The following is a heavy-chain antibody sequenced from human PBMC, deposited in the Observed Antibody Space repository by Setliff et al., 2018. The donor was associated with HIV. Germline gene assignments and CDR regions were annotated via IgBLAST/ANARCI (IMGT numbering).Heavy chain of an antibody. D-gene: IGHD6-13*01. CDR3: ARDRRYSSRWYYPFSSGDDGLDS. CDR2: INWNGGSI. CDR1: GFTFEDYG. V-gene: IGHV3-20*04. J-gene: IGHJ4*02. Sequence: SGGSLRLSCETSGFTFEDYGMTWVRRAPGKGLEWVAGINWNGGSISYADSVKGRFTVSRDNGKKSLYLQMNSLRAEDTALYYCARDRRYSSRWYYPFSSGDDGLDSWGQGTLVTVSS.